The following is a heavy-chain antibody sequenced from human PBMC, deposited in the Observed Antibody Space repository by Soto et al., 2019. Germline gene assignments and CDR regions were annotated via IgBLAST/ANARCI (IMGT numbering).Heavy chain of an antibody. CDR3: ARGRWFFGVAEVPFYGFDG. CDR2: MYYSGTT. V-gene: IGHV4-31*03. Sequence: QVQLQESGPGLVKPSQTLSLTCTVSGGSISGGGYYCSWIRQLPGKAPEWIGYMYYSGTTYYNPSLDGRVTISVDTSKNQFSLILSAVTAADTAVYFCARGRWFFGVAEVPFYGFDGWGQGSTVTVSS. CDR1: GGSISGGGYY. D-gene: IGHD3-3*01. J-gene: IGHJ6*02.